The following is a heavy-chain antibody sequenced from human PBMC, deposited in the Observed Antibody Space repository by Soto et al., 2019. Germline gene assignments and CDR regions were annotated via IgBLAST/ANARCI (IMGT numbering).Heavy chain of an antibody. Sequence: SETLSLTCAVYGGSFSGYYWSWIRQPPGKGLEWIGEINHSGSTNYNPSLKSRVTISVDTSKNQFSLKLSSVTAADTAVYYCARELRYFDWLGKGGGLNWFDPWGQGTLVTVSS. D-gene: IGHD3-9*01. V-gene: IGHV4-34*01. CDR1: GGSFSGYY. CDR2: INHSGST. CDR3: ARELRYFDWLGKGGGLNWFDP. J-gene: IGHJ5*02.